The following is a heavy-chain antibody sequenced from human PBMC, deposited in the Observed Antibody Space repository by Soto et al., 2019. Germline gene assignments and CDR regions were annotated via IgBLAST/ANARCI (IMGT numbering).Heavy chain of an antibody. V-gene: IGHV4-39*01. J-gene: IGHJ4*02. CDR1: GGSITSSGSA. D-gene: IGHD1-1*01. CDR2: IDYSGNI. Sequence: QLQLQESGPGLVKPSETLSLTCNASGGSITSSGSAWGWIRQSPGKGLEWIGTIDYSGNIYYIPSLKSRITTSVDTSKNQISLKLSSVTAADTAVYYCARHIHNQGFEYYFDSWGQGTRVTVSS. CDR3: ARHIHNQGFEYYFDS.